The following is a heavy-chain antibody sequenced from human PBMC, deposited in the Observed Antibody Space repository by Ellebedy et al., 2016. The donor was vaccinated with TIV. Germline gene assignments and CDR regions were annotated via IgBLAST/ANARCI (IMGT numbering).Heavy chain of an antibody. CDR1: GFTFSSFP. CDR2: ISSSGGRT. Sequence: GGSLRLXXAASGFTFSSFPMSWVRQAPGKGLEWVSTISSSGGRTYYADSVKGRFTISRDNSKNTLYLQMNSLRAEDTAVYYCATDSDWGLFDYWGQGTLVTVSS. J-gene: IGHJ4*02. D-gene: IGHD7-27*01. CDR3: ATDSDWGLFDY. V-gene: IGHV3-23*01.